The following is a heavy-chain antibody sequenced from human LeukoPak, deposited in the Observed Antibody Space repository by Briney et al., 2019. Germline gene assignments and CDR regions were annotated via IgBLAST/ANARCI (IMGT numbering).Heavy chain of an antibody. V-gene: IGHV4-30-2*01. CDR3: ARGHYYYYMDV. CDR1: GGSISSGGYY. CDR2: IYHSGST. Sequence: SETLSLTCTVSGGSISSGGYYWSWIRQPPGKGLEWIGYIYHSGSTYYNPSLKSRVTISVDRSKNQFSLKLSSVTAADTAVYYCARGHYYYYMDVWGKGTTVTVSS. J-gene: IGHJ6*03.